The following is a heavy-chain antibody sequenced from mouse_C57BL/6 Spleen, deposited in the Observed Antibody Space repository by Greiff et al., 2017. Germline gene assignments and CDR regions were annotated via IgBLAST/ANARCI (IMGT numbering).Heavy chain of an antibody. CDR3: ARSYGSNYYYAMDY. D-gene: IGHD1-1*01. J-gene: IGHJ4*01. Sequence: VQLQQSGAELVKPGASVKLSCTDSGFNIKDYYMHWVKQRTEQGLEWIGRIDPEDGDTKYAPKFQGKATIAADTSSNTAYLQLSSLTSEDTAVYYCARSYGSNYYYAMDYWGQGTSVTVSS. CDR1: GFNIKDYY. V-gene: IGHV14-2*01. CDR2: IDPEDGDT.